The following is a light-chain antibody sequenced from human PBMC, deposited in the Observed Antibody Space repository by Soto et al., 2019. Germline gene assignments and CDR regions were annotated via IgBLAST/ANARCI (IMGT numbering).Light chain of an antibody. Sequence: QSALTQPASVSGSPGQSITFSGTGTSGNVGGYNYVSWYQQHPAKAPKLMIYEVSNRPSGVSHRFSGSKSGNTASLTISGLQAEDEADYYCFSYTTSSTLVFGGGTKLTVL. J-gene: IGLJ3*02. CDR2: EVS. CDR3: FSYTTSSTLV. CDR1: SGNVGGYNY. V-gene: IGLV2-14*01.